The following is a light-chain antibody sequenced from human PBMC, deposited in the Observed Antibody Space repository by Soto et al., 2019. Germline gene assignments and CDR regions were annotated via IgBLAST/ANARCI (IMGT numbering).Light chain of an antibody. V-gene: IGLV2-11*01. Sequence: SVLTPPRSVSGSPGQSVTISCSGTSSDVGGYKYVSWYQQHPGKAPELMIYDVNKRPSGVPDRFSGSKSGNTASLTISGLQAEDEADYYCCSYAGSYTYVFGTGTKVTVL. CDR2: DVN. CDR3: CSYAGSYTYV. J-gene: IGLJ1*01. CDR1: SSDVGGYKY.